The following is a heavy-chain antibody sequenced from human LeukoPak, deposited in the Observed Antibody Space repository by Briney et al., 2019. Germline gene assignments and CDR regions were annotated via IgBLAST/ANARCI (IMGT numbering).Heavy chain of an antibody. J-gene: IGHJ1*01. Sequence: ASVKVSCKASGYTFTGHYMHWVRQAPGQGLEWMGKINPNSGGTNYAQKFQGRVTITRDTSISTAYMELSRLRSDDTAVYYCARAKLDDCGGVCDQYFQHWGQGTLVTVSS. CDR1: GYTFTGHY. D-gene: IGHD2-21*02. CDR3: ARAKLDDCGGVCDQYFQH. V-gene: IGHV1-2*02. CDR2: INPNSGGT.